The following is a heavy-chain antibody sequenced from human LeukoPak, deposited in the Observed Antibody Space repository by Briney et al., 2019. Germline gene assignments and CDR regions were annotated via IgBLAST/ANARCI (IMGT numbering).Heavy chain of an antibody. CDR2: FDPEDGET. CDR1: GYTLTELS. J-gene: IGHJ4*02. D-gene: IGHD3-10*01. Sequence: ASVKVSCKVSGYTLTELSMHWVRQAPGKGLEWMGGFDPEDGETIYAQKFQGRVTMTEDTSTDTAYMELSSLRSEDTAVYYCATTLDGSGSYYLDYWGQGTLVTVSS. CDR3: ATTLDGSGSYYLDY. V-gene: IGHV1-24*01.